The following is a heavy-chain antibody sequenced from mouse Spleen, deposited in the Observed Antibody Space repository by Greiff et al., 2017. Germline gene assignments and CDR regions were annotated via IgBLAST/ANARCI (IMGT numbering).Heavy chain of an antibody. CDR1: GDSITSGY. V-gene: IGHV3-8*02. CDR3: ARYERVRRGPWFAY. CDR2: ISYSGST. Sequence: EVKLMESGPSLVKPSQTLSLTCSVTGDSITSGYWNWIRKFPGNKLEYMGYISYSGSTYYNPSLKSRISITRDTSKNQYYLQLNSVTTEDTATYYCARYERVRRGPWFAYWGQGTLVTVSA. D-gene: IGHD2-14*01. J-gene: IGHJ3*01.